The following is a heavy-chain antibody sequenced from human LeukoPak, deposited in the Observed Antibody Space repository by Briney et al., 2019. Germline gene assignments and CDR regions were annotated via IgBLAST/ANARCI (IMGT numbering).Heavy chain of an antibody. D-gene: IGHD5-18*01. CDR3: AKDRGIQLWSRLDY. CDR1: GFTFSSYA. CDR2: ISGSGGST. J-gene: IGHJ4*02. V-gene: IGHV3-23*01. Sequence: GGTLRLSCAASGFTFSSYAMSWVRQAPGKGLEWVSAISGSGGSTYYADSVKGRFTISRDNSKNTLYLQMNSLRAEDTAVYYCAKDRGIQLWSRLDYWGQGTLVTVSS.